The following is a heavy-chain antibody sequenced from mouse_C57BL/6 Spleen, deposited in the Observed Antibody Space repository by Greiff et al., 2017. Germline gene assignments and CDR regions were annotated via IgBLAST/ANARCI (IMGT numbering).Heavy chain of an antibody. Sequence: VKLMESGAELVKPGASVKISCKASSYAFSSYWMNWVKQRPGKGLEWIGQIYPGDGDTNYNGKFKGKAPLTADKSSSTAYMQLISLTSEDSAVYFCARSTYYDYAWFAYWGQGTLVTVSA. CDR1: SYAFSSYW. V-gene: IGHV1-80*01. CDR2: IYPGDGDT. CDR3: ARSTYYDYAWFAY. J-gene: IGHJ3*01. D-gene: IGHD2-4*01.